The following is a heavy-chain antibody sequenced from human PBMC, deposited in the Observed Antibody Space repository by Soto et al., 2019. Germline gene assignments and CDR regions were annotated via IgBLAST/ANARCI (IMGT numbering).Heavy chain of an antibody. CDR1: GFTFSSYS. J-gene: IGHJ6*02. CDR2: ISSSSSYI. D-gene: IGHD6-13*01. V-gene: IGHV3-21*01. CDR3: ARGLRSSWYEPDYYYGMDV. Sequence: EVQLVESGGGLVKPGGSLRLSCAASGFTFSSYSMNWVRQAPGKGLEWVSSISSSSSYIYYADSVKGRFTISRDNAKNALYMQMNSLRAEDTAVYYCARGLRSSWYEPDYYYGMDVWGQGTTVTVSS.